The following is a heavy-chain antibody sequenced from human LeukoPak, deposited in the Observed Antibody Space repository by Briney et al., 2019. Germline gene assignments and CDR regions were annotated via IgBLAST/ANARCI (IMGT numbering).Heavy chain of an antibody. J-gene: IGHJ4*02. CDR2: ISGSGSST. Sequence: GGSLRLSCAASGFTFNRYGMSRVRQTPGKGLEWVSAISGSGSSTYYADSVKGRFTISRDNSKNTLYLQMNSLRAEDTAVYYCAKVFYPAAGTGRVDFPFDYWGQGTLVTVSS. D-gene: IGHD6-13*01. V-gene: IGHV3-23*01. CDR3: AKVFYPAAGTGRVDFPFDY. CDR1: GFTFNRYG.